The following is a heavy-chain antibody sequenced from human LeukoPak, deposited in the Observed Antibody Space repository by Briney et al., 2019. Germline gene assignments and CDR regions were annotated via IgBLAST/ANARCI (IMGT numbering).Heavy chain of an antibody. V-gene: IGHV3-7*03. CDR1: GFTFSSYC. D-gene: IGHD2-2*01. Sequence: GGSLRLSCAASGFTFSSYCMSWVRQAPGKGLEWVANIKQDGSEKYSVDSVKGRFTISRDNAKNSLYLQMNSLRAEDTAVYYCAKQSGGGFRAAMCDYWGQGTLVTVSS. J-gene: IGHJ4*02. CDR3: AKQSGGGFRAAMCDY. CDR2: IKQDGSEK.